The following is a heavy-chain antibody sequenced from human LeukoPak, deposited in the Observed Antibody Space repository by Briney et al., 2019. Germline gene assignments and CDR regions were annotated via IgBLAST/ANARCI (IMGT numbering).Heavy chain of an antibody. V-gene: IGHV4-38-2*02. CDR1: GYSISSGYY. J-gene: IGHJ4*02. CDR2: IYYSGST. CDR3: ARLPTVTFFDY. Sequence: SETLSLTCTVSGYSISSGYYWGWIRQPPGKGLEWIGSIYYSGSTYYNPSLKSRVTISVDTSKNQFSLKLSSVTAADTAVYYCARLPTVTFFDYWGQGTLVTVSS. D-gene: IGHD4-17*01.